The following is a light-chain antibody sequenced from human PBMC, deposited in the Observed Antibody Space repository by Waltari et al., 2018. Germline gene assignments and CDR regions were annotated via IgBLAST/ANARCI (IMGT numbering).Light chain of an antibody. V-gene: IGKV1-5*03. J-gene: IGKJ4*01. Sequence: DIQLTQSPSTLSASVGDRVTITCRASQSIDVWLAWHQQKPGEAPKLLIYQASALESGVPSRFSCSVSGTEFTLTISSLQPDDFATYYCQQYHSYLLTFGGGTKVEIK. CDR3: QQYHSYLLT. CDR1: QSIDVW. CDR2: QAS.